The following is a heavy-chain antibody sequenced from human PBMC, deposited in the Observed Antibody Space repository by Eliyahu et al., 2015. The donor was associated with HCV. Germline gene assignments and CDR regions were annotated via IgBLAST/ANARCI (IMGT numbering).Heavy chain of an antibody. CDR2: VSSDGRTT. Sequence: EVQLVESGGGLVQPGESLRLSCAASGFIFNNYWMHWVRQAPGKGLVWVSRVSSDGRTTSYADSVQGRFTVSRDNAKNMLYLQMNSLRAEDTAVYYCGRGGGYYGMDVWGQGTTVTVSS. CDR3: GRGGGYYGMDV. CDR1: GFIFNNYW. V-gene: IGHV3-74*01. J-gene: IGHJ6*02.